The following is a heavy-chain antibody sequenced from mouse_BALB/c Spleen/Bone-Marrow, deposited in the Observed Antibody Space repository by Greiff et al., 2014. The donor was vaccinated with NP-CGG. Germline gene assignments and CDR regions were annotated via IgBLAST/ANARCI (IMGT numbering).Heavy chain of an antibody. CDR3: ARRGSNHWYFDV. V-gene: IGHV5-17*02. Sequence: EVMLVESGGGLVQPGGSRKLSCAASGFTFSSFGMHWVRQAPEKGLEWVAYISSGSSTIYYADTVKGRFTISRDNPKNTLLLQMTSLRSEDTAMYYCARRGSNHWYFDVWGAGTTVTVSS. D-gene: IGHD1-1*01. CDR1: GFTFSSFG. J-gene: IGHJ1*01. CDR2: ISSGSSTI.